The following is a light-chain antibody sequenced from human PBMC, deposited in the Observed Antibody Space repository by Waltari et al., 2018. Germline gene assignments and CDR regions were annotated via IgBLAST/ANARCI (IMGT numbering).Light chain of an antibody. V-gene: IGKV3-20*01. CDR3: QQYDISPLT. CDR2: GAS. CDR1: QTVRTTY. J-gene: IGKJ4*01. Sequence: EIVLTQSPGSLSLSPGERATLSCRARQTVRTTYLAWYQHKPGQAPTLRIYGASSRATGIPDRFSGSGSGTDFSLTISSLEPEDFAVYYCQQYDISPLTFGGGTKVETK.